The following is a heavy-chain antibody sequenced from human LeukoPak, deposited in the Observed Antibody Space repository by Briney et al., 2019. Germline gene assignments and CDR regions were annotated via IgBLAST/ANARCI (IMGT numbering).Heavy chain of an antibody. V-gene: IGHV4-38-2*02. CDR3: ARAFPSSWFDP. Sequence: SETLSLTCTVSGCSISSGYYWGWIRQSPGKGLEWIGYIYHSGSTYYSPSLKSRVTISVDTSKNQLSLKLTSVTAADTALYYCARAFPSSWFDPWGQGTLVTVSS. CDR2: IYHSGST. CDR1: GCSISSGYY. J-gene: IGHJ5*02.